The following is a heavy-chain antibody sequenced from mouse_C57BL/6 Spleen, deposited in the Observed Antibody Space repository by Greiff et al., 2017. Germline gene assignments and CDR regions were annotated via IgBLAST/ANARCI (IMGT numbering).Heavy chain of an antibody. D-gene: IGHD2-2*01. CDR2: INPSNGGT. V-gene: IGHV1-53*01. Sequence: QVQLKQPGTELVKPGASVKLSCKASGYTFTSYWMHWVKQRPGQGLEWIGNINPSNGGTNYNEKFKSKATLTVDKSSSTAYMQLSSLTSEDSAVYYCARSEVMVRAWFAYWGQGTLVTVSA. J-gene: IGHJ3*01. CDR3: ARSEVMVRAWFAY. CDR1: GYTFTSYW.